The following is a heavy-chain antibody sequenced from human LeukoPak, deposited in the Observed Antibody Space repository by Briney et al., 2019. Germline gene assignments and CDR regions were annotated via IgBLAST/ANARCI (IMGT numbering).Heavy chain of an antibody. D-gene: IGHD4-11*01. CDR2: ISRDSDVM. V-gene: IGHV3-21*06. CDR3: ARGLPFNDAFDI. Sequence: GGSLRLSCAPSGFTFNTYNLNWVRQAPGKGLEWVSTISRDSDVMLYADSVKGRFTISRDNARNSLFLQMNRLRGDDTAVYYCARGLPFNDAFDIWGQGTVVTVSS. CDR1: GFTFNTYN. J-gene: IGHJ3*02.